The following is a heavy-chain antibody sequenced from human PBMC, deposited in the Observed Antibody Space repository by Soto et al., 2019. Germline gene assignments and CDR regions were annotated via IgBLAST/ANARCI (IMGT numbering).Heavy chain of an antibody. Sequence: GGSLRLSCSASGFTFSSYAMHWVRQAPGKGLEYVSAISSNGGNTYYADSVKGRFTISRDNSKNTLYLQMSSLRAEDTAVYYCVKDIWRLAAAGLRHFDYWGQGTLVTVSS. V-gene: IGHV3-64D*08. CDR2: ISSNGGNT. J-gene: IGHJ4*02. D-gene: IGHD6-13*01. CDR1: GFTFSSYA. CDR3: VKDIWRLAAAGLRHFDY.